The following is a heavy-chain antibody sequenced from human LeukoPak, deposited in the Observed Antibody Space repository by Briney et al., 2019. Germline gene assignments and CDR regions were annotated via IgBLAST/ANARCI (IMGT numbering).Heavy chain of an antibody. V-gene: IGHV3-23*01. Sequence: QPGGSLRLSCAASGFTFSSYAMSWVRQAPGKGLEWVSFTNTDTTYYADSVKGRFTISRDNSKNTLYLQMNSLRAEDTAVYFCARYNRGLDSWGQGTLVTVSS. D-gene: IGHD1-1*01. CDR2: TNTDTT. CDR1: GFTFSSYA. J-gene: IGHJ4*02. CDR3: ARYNRGLDS.